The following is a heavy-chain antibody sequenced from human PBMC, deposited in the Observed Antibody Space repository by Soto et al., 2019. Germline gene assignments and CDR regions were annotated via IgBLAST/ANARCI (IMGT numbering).Heavy chain of an antibody. D-gene: IGHD3-10*01. CDR3: ARDMVRGVQFGWFDP. CDR1: GGTFSSYA. J-gene: IGHJ5*02. V-gene: IGHV1-69*01. Sequence: QVQLVQSGAEVKKPGSSVKVSCKASGGTFSSYAISWVRQAPGQGLEWMGGIIPIFGTANYAQKFQGRVTSTADDSTSTAYMELSSLRSEDTAVYYCARDMVRGVQFGWFDPWGQGTLVTVSS. CDR2: IIPIFGTA.